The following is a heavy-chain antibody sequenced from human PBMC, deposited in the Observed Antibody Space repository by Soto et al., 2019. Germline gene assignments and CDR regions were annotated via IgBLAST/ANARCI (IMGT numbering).Heavy chain of an antibody. CDR2: ISAYNGNT. CDR3: ARDGPLSLRIVGATQTDY. Sequence: GASVKVSCKASGYTFTSYGISWVRQAPGQGLEWMGWISAYNGNTNYAQKLQGRVTMTTDTSTSTAYMELRSLRSDDTAVYYCARDGPLSLRIVGATQTDYWGQGTLVTVSS. J-gene: IGHJ4*02. D-gene: IGHD1-26*01. CDR1: GYTFTSYG. V-gene: IGHV1-18*01.